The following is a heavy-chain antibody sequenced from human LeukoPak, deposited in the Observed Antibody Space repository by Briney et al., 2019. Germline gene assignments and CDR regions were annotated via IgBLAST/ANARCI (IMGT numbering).Heavy chain of an antibody. D-gene: IGHD2-2*02. CDR2: ISWNSGSI. J-gene: IGHJ5*02. CDR1: GFTFDDYA. CDR3: ARDLLYTYVHSPRSWFDP. Sequence: PGRSLRLSCAASGFTFDDYAMHWVRQAPGKGLEWVSGISWNSGSIGYADSVKGRFTISRDNAKNSLYLQMNSLRAEDTAVYYCARDLLYTYVHSPRSWFDPWGQGTLVTVSS. V-gene: IGHV3-9*01.